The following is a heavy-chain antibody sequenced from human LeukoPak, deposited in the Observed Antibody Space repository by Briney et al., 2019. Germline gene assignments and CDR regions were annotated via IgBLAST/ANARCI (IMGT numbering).Heavy chain of an antibody. CDR3: ARDSSRKFDF. CDR2: IWYDGSEK. CDR1: GFTFRNYA. J-gene: IGHJ4*02. Sequence: GGSLRLSCAGSGFTFRNYAIHWVRQAPGKGLEWVAVIWYDGSEKNYAESVKGRLTLSRDNSKNTVYLQLDSLRAEDAAVYYCARDSSRKFDFWGQGTLVTVSS. D-gene: IGHD6-6*01. V-gene: IGHV3-33*01.